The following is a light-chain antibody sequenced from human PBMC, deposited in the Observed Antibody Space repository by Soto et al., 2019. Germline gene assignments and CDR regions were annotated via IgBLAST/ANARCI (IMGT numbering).Light chain of an antibody. CDR2: DVS. V-gene: IGLV2-14*01. CDR1: SSDVGGYNY. Sequence: LTQPASVSGSPGQSITISCTGTSSDVGGYNYVSWYQQHPGKAPKLMIYDVSNRPSGVSNRFSGSKSGNTASLTISGLQAEDEADYYCSSYTSSSGYVFGTGTKVNVL. CDR3: SSYTSSSGYV. J-gene: IGLJ1*01.